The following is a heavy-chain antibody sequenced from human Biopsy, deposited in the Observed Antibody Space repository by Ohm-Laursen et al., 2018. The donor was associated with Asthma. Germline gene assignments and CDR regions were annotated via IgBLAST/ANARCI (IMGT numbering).Heavy chain of an antibody. CDR3: ARDIADRIMVGDHDFYAMDV. V-gene: IGHV3-30-3*01. CDR1: GFTFRSYD. Sequence: SLRLSCAAAGFTFRSYDMHWVRQAPGKGLELVALISSNGYNKYYADSVKGRFTISRDKSKNTLSLQMSSLRLDDTAVYYCARDIADRIMVGDHDFYAMDVWGQGTTVTFSS. J-gene: IGHJ6*02. D-gene: IGHD3-10*01. CDR2: ISSNGYNK.